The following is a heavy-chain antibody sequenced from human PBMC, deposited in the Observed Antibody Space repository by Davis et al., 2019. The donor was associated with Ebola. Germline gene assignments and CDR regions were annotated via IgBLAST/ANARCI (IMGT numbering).Heavy chain of an antibody. CDR3: ARAPPYYDSSGHPVRYFDL. D-gene: IGHD3-22*01. CDR1: GFTFSSYA. CDR2: VSDSGGNT. J-gene: IGHJ2*01. Sequence: PGGSLRLSCAASGFTFSSYAMSWVRQAPGKAPEWVSAVSDSGGNTYYADSVKGRFTISRDNSKNTLYLQMTSLRAEDTAVYYCARAPPYYDSSGHPVRYFDLWGRGTLVTVSS. V-gene: IGHV3-23*01.